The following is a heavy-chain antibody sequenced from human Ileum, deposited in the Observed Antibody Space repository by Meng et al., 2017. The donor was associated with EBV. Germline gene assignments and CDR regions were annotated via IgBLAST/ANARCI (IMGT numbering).Heavy chain of an antibody. CDR3: ARESYSDSSGYYSLDY. V-gene: IGHV4-4*03. CDR1: GGSISSSNW. Sequence: QVQLQESVPGLVKPPGTLSLTCAVSGGSISSSNWWSWVRQAPGKGLEWIGEIHHTESTNYNPSLKSRVTISVDKSKNQFSLKLSSVTAADTAVYYCARESYSDSSGYYSLDYWGQGSLVTVSS. D-gene: IGHD3-22*01. CDR2: IHHTEST. J-gene: IGHJ4*02.